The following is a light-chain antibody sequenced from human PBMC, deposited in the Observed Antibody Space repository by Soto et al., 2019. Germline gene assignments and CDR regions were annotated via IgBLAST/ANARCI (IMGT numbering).Light chain of an antibody. CDR1: QSITSY. CDR3: QQSHNTPT. CDR2: SAT. V-gene: IGKV1-39*01. J-gene: IGKJ1*01. Sequence: DIQMTQSPSSLSASVGDRVTITCRASQSITSYSNWYHQKSGRAPKLLIHSATSLQSGVPSRFNASGSGTDFTLTINSLQPEDLGTYYCQQSHNTPTFGQGTK.